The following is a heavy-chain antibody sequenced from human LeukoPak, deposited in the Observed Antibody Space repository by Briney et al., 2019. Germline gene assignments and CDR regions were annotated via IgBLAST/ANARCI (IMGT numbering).Heavy chain of an antibody. CDR1: GYTFTGYY. J-gene: IGHJ4*02. Sequence: ASVKLSCKASGYTFTGYYMHWVRQAPGQGLEWMGWINPNSGGTNYAQKFQGWVTMTRDTSISTAYMELSRLRSDDTAVYYCARGPIDYDFWSGNFDYWGQGTLVTVSS. V-gene: IGHV1-2*04. D-gene: IGHD3-3*01. CDR2: INPNSGGT. CDR3: ARGPIDYDFWSGNFDY.